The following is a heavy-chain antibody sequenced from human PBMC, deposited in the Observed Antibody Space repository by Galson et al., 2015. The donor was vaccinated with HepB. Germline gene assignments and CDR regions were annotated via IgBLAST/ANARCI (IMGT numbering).Heavy chain of an antibody. CDR1: GYTFTSYA. D-gene: IGHD3-16*02. CDR3: ARDLQVITFGGVIVN. V-gene: IGHV1-3*01. CDR2: INAGNGNT. Sequence: SVKVSCKASGYTFTSYAMHWVRQAPGQRLEWMGWINAGNGNTKYSQKFQGRVTITRDTSASTAYMELSSLRSEDTAVYYCARDLQVITFGGVIVNWGQGTLVTVSS. J-gene: IGHJ4*02.